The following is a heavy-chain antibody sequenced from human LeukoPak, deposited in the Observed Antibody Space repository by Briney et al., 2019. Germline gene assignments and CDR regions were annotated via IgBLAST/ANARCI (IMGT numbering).Heavy chain of an antibody. J-gene: IGHJ6*02. Sequence: GESLKISCKGSGYTFTSHWIGWVRQMPGKGLEWMGIIYPGDSDTRYSPSFQGHVTISADKSISFAYLQWSSLKASDTAMYYCATNGPQYCSSPSCYLKHAMDVWGQGTTVTVSS. V-gene: IGHV5-51*01. CDR2: IYPGDSDT. D-gene: IGHD2-2*01. CDR3: ATNGPQYCSSPSCYLKHAMDV. CDR1: GYTFTSHW.